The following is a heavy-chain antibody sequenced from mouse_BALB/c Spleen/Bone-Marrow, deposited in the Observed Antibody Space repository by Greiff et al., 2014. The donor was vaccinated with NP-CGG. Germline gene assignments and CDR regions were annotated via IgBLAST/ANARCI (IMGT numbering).Heavy chain of an antibody. CDR3: ARRGTFRATSYAMDY. D-gene: IGHD3-1*01. Sequence: VQRVESGAELARPGASVKMSCKASAYTFTDYTVHWVKQRPGQGLEWIGYINPSSGYTNYNQNFKDKATLTADKSSSTAYMQLSSLTSEDSAVYYCARRGTFRATSYAMDYWGQGNSVTVSS. J-gene: IGHJ4*01. CDR1: AYTFTDYT. V-gene: IGHV1-4*01. CDR2: INPSSGYT.